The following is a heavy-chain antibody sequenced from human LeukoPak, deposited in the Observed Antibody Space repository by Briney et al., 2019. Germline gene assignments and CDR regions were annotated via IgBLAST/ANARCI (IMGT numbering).Heavy chain of an antibody. Sequence: GGSLRLSCAASGFTFSTFAMSWVRQAPGKGLEWVSTISNSDGKTYYADSVKGRSTISRDNSKNTLYVQMNSLTAEDTAIYYCAKATGNLGNWGQGTLVTVSS. V-gene: IGHV3-23*01. J-gene: IGHJ4*02. D-gene: IGHD1-1*01. CDR1: GFTFSTFA. CDR3: AKATGNLGN. CDR2: ISNSDGKT.